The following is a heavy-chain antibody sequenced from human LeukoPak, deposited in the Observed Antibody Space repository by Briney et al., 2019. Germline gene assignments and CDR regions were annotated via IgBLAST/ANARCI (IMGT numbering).Heavy chain of an antibody. J-gene: IGHJ4*02. D-gene: IGHD4-23*01. V-gene: IGHV4-31*03. CDR2: IYYSGST. CDR3: ARSDYGGNSRFDY. CDR1: GGSISSGGYY. Sequence: PSETLSLTCTVSGGSISSGGYYWSWIRQHPGKGLGWIGNIYYSGSTYYNPSLKSRVTISVDMSKNQFSLKLSSVTAADTAVYYCARSDYGGNSRFDYWGQGTLVTVSS.